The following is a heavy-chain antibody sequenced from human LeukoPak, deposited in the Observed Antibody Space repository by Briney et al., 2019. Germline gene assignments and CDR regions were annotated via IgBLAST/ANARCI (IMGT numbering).Heavy chain of an antibody. V-gene: IGHV5-51*01. CDR1: GSTFGNYW. D-gene: IGHD3-22*01. CDR3: ARLTDYYDSSGYYRNYNWFDP. J-gene: IGHJ5*02. CDR2: VYPGDSST. Sequence: GESLKISCRCSGSTFGNYWIAWVRQMPAKGLEWMGIVYPGDSSTKYSTSFEGQVTISVDRSINTAYLQWSSLTASDTAMYYCARLTDYYDSSGYYRNYNWFDPWGQGTLVTVSS.